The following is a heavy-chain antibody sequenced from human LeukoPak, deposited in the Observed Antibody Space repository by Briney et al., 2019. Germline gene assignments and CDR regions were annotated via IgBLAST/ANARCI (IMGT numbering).Heavy chain of an antibody. CDR2: ISYDGSNK. Sequence: GGSLRLSCAASGFTFSSYAMHWVRQAPGKGLEWVAVISYDGSNKYYADSVKGRFTISRDNSKNTLYLQMNSLRAEDTAVYYCARLWFGELFPFDYWGQGTLVTVSS. J-gene: IGHJ4*02. CDR3: ARLWFGELFPFDY. D-gene: IGHD3-10*01. CDR1: GFTFSSYA. V-gene: IGHV3-30*04.